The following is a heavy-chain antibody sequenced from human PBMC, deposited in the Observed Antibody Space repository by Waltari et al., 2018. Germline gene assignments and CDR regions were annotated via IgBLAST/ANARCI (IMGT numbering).Heavy chain of an antibody. CDR2: VNSDGSKT. Sequence: EVELVESGGGLVQPGGSWRPSCEVPGVSLSARWMHWFGKTPEKGLVGVEGVNSDGSKTAYAGAVRGSFIISRDTARNTLFLQMSSVGVDDTTLYYCVAATPAADKWGQGTLVTVSS. CDR3: VAATPAADK. V-gene: IGHV3-74*01. CDR1: GVSLSARW. J-gene: IGHJ4*02. D-gene: IGHD6-19*01.